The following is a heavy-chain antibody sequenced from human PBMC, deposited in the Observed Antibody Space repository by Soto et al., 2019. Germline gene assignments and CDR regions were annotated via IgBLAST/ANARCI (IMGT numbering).Heavy chain of an antibody. CDR2: INPSGGST. CDR1: GYTFTSYG. Sequence: ASVKVSCKASGYTFTSYGISWVRQAPGQGLEWMGIINPSGGSTSYAQKFQGRVTMTRDTSTSTVYMELSSLRSEDTAVYYCARDPLTTVTTDYFDYWGQGTLVTVSS. CDR3: ARDPLTTVTTDYFDY. V-gene: IGHV1-46*03. J-gene: IGHJ4*02. D-gene: IGHD4-17*01.